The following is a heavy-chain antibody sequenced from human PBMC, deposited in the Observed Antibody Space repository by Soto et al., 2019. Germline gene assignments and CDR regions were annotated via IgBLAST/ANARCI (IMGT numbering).Heavy chain of an antibody. J-gene: IGHJ5*02. CDR1: GGSFSGYY. CDR3: ARVKFRCSGGSCYSLGPRQHHPNNWFDP. D-gene: IGHD2-15*01. V-gene: IGHV4-34*01. Sequence: PSETLSLTCAVYGGSFSGYYWSWIRQPPGKGLEWIGEINHSGSTNYNPSLKSRVTISVDTSKNQFSLKLSSVTAADTAVYYCARVKFRCSGGSCYSLGPRQHHPNNWFDPWGQGTLVTVSS. CDR2: INHSGST.